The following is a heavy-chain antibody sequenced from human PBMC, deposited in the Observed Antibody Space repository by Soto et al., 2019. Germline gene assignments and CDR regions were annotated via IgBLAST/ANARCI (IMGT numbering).Heavy chain of an antibody. CDR2: FDPEDGET. Sequence: ASVKVSCKVSGYTLTELSMHWVRQAPGKGLEWMGGFDPEDGETIYAQKFQGRVTMTEDTSTDTAYMELSSLRSEDTAVYYCAKASGEYGGNSGDFDIWGQGTMVTVSS. D-gene: IGHD2-21*02. J-gene: IGHJ3*02. CDR1: GYTLTELS. CDR3: AKASGEYGGNSGDFDI. V-gene: IGHV1-24*01.